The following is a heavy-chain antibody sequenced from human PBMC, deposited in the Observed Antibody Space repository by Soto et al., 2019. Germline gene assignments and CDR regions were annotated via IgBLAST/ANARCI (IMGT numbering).Heavy chain of an antibody. V-gene: IGHV4-34*01. Sequence: QVQLQQWGAGLLKPSETLSLTCAVYGGSFSGYYWSWIRQPPGKGLEWIGEINHSGSTNYNPSLKSRVTISVDTSKNQFSRKLSSVTAADTAVYYCARSTRYCSGGSCYSGRGYYYYMDVWGKGTTVTVSS. J-gene: IGHJ6*03. D-gene: IGHD2-15*01. CDR2: INHSGST. CDR3: ARSTRYCSGGSCYSGRGYYYYMDV. CDR1: GGSFSGYY.